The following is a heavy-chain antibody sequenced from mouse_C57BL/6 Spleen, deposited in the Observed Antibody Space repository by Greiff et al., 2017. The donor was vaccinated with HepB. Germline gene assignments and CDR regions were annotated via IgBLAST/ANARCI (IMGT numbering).Heavy chain of an antibody. CDR1: GYTFTDYY. D-gene: IGHD2-4*01. CDR2: INPNNGGT. V-gene: IGHV1-26*01. CDR3: ANYDYDGGAMDY. J-gene: IGHJ4*01. Sequence: VQLQQSGPELVKPGASVKISCKASGYTFTDYYMNWVKPSHGKSLEWIGDINPNNGGTSYNQKFKGNATLTVDKSSSTAYMELRSLTSEDSAVYYCANYDYDGGAMDYWGQGTSVTVSS.